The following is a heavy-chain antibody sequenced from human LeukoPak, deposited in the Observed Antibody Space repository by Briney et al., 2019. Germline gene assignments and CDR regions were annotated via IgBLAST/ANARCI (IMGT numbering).Heavy chain of an antibody. CDR3: ARKGYSYGYLFDY. J-gene: IGHJ4*02. CDR1: GGSISSYY. V-gene: IGHV4-34*01. CDR2: INHSGST. Sequence: SETLSLTCTVSGGSISSYYWSWIRQPPGKGLEWIGEINHSGSTNYNPSLKSRVTISVDTSKNQFSLKLSSVTAADTAVYYCARKGYSYGYLFDYWGQGTLVTVSS. D-gene: IGHD5-18*01.